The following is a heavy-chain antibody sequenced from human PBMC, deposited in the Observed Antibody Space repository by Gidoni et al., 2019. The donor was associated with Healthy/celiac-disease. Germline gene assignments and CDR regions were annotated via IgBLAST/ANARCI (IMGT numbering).Heavy chain of an antibody. CDR3: ARQTDR. Sequence: QLQLQESGPGRVQPPETLPLTCTVPGGSISSSSYYWGWIRQPPGERLELIGSIYYSGSTYYNPSLKSRVTISVDTSKNQFSLELSSVTAADTAVYYCARQTDRWGQGTLVTVSS. CDR1: GGSISSSSYY. J-gene: IGHJ5*02. CDR2: IYYSGST. V-gene: IGHV4-39*01.